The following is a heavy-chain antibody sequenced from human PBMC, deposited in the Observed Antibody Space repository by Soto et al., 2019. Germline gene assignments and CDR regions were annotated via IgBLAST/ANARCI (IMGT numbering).Heavy chain of an antibody. CDR2: IKQDGSEK. V-gene: IGHV3-7*01. CDR1: GFTFSSYS. D-gene: IGHD4-17*01. J-gene: IGHJ4*02. CDR3: ARDLASTTIPNY. Sequence: GGSLRLSCAASGFTFSSYSMSWVRQAPGKGPEWVANIKQDGSEKYYVDSVKGRFTISRDNAKNSLYLQMNSLRAEDTAVYYCARDLASTTIPNYWGQGTLVTVSS.